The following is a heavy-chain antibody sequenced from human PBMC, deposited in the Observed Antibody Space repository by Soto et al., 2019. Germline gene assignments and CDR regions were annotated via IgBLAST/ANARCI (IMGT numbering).Heavy chain of an antibody. D-gene: IGHD3-22*01. CDR2: IWYDGSNK. V-gene: IGHV3-33*01. CDR3: ARDPSLPSNYDSSGYYFDY. J-gene: IGHJ4*02. CDR1: GFTVSSYG. Sequence: GGSLRLSCAASGFTVSSYGMHWVRQAPGKGLEWVAVIWYDGSNKYYADSVKGRFTISRDNSKNTLYLQMNSLRAEDTAVYYCARDPSLPSNYDSSGYYFDYWGQGTLVTVSS.